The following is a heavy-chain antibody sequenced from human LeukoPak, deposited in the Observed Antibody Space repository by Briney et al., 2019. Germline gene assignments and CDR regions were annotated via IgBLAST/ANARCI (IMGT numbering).Heavy chain of an antibody. D-gene: IGHD1-14*01. Sequence: AGGSLRLSCAASGFTVSSNYMSWVRQAPGKGLEWVSVIYSGGSTYYADSVKGRFTISRDNSKNTLYLQMNSLRAEDTAVYYCAREGPDPYYYYGMDVWGQGTTVTVSS. J-gene: IGHJ6*02. V-gene: IGHV3-53*01. CDR1: GFTVSSNY. CDR3: AREGPDPYYYYGMDV. CDR2: IYSGGST.